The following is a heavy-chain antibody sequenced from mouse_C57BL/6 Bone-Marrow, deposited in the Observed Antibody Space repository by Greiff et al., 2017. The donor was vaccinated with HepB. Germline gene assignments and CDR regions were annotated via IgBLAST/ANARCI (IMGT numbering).Heavy chain of an antibody. J-gene: IGHJ2*01. D-gene: IGHD2-3*01. Sequence: VQLQQSGAELVRPGASVKLSCTASGFNIKDDYMHWVKQRPEQGLEWIGWIDPENGDTEYASKFQGTATITADTSSNTAYLQLSSLTSEDTAVYYCTTGDGYSYYFDYWGQGTTLTVSS. CDR1: GFNIKDDY. V-gene: IGHV14-4*01. CDR2: IDPENGDT. CDR3: TTGDGYSYYFDY.